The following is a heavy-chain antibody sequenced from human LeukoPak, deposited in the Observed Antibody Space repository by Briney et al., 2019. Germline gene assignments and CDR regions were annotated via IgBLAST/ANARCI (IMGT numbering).Heavy chain of an antibody. J-gene: IGHJ4*02. V-gene: IGHV3-23*01. CDR3: AKGERPQFLPHTYDY. CDR1: GFTFSSYA. Sequence: GGSLRLSCEASGFTFSSYAMAWVRQAPGKGLEWVSSITIGGGRTYYADSVKGRFTISRDNSKNTLSLQMSSLRAEDTAVYYCAKGERPQFLPHTYDYWGQGTEVTVSS. D-gene: IGHD3-3*01. CDR2: ITIGGGRT.